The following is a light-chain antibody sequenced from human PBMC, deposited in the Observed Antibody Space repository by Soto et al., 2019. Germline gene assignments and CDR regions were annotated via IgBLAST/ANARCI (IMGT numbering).Light chain of an antibody. CDR2: GAS. V-gene: IGKV3-15*01. CDR1: QSVSSN. Sequence: EMVMTQSPATLSVSPGERATLSCRASQSVSSNLAWYLQKPGQAPRLLIYGASTRATGVPARFSGSGSGTEFTLTISSLQSEDFAVYHCQHYNSWPRTFGQGTKVESK. J-gene: IGKJ1*01. CDR3: QHYNSWPRT.